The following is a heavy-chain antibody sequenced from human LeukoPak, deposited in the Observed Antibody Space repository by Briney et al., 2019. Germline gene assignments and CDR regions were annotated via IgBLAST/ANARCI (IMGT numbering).Heavy chain of an antibody. CDR3: AKKGVGATVGYFDY. CDR2: ISGSGGST. J-gene: IGHJ4*02. CDR1: GFTFSSYA. Sequence: GGSLRLSCAASGFTFSSYAMSWVRQAPGKGLEWVSAISGSGGSTYYADSVKGRLTISRDSSKNTLYLQMNSLRAEDTAVYYCAKKGVGATVGYFDYWGQGTLVTVSS. V-gene: IGHV3-23*01. D-gene: IGHD1-26*01.